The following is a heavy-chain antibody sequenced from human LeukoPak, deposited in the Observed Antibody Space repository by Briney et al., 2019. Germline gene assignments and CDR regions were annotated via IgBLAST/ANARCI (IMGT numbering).Heavy chain of an antibody. CDR3: ARSYSSGWYGYDAFDI. CDR2: ISSSSSTI. CDR1: GFTFSSYS. J-gene: IGHJ3*02. D-gene: IGHD6-19*01. V-gene: IGHV3-48*01. Sequence: GGSLRLSCAASGFTFSSYSMNWVRQAPGKGLEWVSYISSSSSTIYYADSVKGRFTISRDNAKNSLYLQMNSLRAEDTAVYYCARSYSSGWYGYDAFDIWGQGTMVTVSS.